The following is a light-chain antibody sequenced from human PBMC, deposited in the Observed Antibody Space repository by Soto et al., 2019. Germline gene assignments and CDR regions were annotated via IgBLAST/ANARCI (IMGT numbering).Light chain of an antibody. CDR1: QSVSSNS. CDR3: QQFGGSPPSWT. Sequence: ESVLTQSPGTLSLSPGERATLSCRASQSVSSNSLAWYQQKPGQAPRLLIFGASSRATGTPDSFSGSGSGTDFTLTISRLEPEDFAVDYCQQFGGSPPSWTFGQGTKVEI. V-gene: IGKV3-20*01. J-gene: IGKJ1*01. CDR2: GAS.